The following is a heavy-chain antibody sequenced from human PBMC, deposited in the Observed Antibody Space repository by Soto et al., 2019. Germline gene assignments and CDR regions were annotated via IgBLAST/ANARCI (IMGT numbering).Heavy chain of an antibody. Sequence: HEHLMQSGAEVKRPGAYLKVSCKASGYSFTGYYIHWVRQAPGQGLEWMGWINPDSGATNYAQNFQGRVTLTSDTSISTASMDLTSLTSDDTAVYYCARGDYGTGGYPFPYFDYWGQGTLVIVSS. V-gene: IGHV1-2*02. D-gene: IGHD2-8*02. CDR1: GYSFTGYY. J-gene: IGHJ4*02. CDR3: ARGDYGTGGYPFPYFDY. CDR2: INPDSGAT.